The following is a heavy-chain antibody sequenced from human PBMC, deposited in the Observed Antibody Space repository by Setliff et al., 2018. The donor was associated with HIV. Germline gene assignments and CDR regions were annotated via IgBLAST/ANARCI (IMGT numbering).Heavy chain of an antibody. D-gene: IGHD1-26*01. CDR1: GGSFSGYY. J-gene: IGHJ4*02. V-gene: IGHV4-34*01. CDR3: ARGHGVYSGSYLAVYFDY. Sequence: PSETLSLTCAVYGGSFSGYYWSWIRQPPGKGLEWIGEINHSGSTNYKPSLKSRVTISVDMSKNQVSLKVSSVTAPDTAVYYCARGHGVYSGSYLAVYFDYWGQGTLVTVSS. CDR2: INHSGST.